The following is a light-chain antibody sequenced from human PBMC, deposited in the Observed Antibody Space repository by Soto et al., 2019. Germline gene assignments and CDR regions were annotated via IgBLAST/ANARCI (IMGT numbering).Light chain of an antibody. J-gene: IGLJ3*02. CDR2: EVS. Sequence: QSVLTQPPSASGSPGQSVTISCTGTSSDVGGYNYVSWYQQHPGKAPRLMIFEVSKRPSGVPDRFSGSKSANTASLTVSGLQAEDEADYYCSSYAGSNNLLFGGGTQLTVL. CDR1: SSDVGGYNY. CDR3: SSYAGSNNLL. V-gene: IGLV2-8*01.